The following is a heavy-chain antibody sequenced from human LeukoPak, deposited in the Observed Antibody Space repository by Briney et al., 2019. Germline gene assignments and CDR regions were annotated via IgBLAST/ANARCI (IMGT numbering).Heavy chain of an antibody. D-gene: IGHD3-22*01. CDR3: AREWGHDTSGYYYGY. V-gene: IGHV1-69*13. J-gene: IGHJ4*02. CDR2: IIPIFGTA. CDR1: GGTFSSYG. Sequence: SVTVSFKASGGTFSSYGISWVRQAPGQGLEWMGGIIPIFGTANYAQKFQGRVTITADESTSTAYMELSSLRSEDTAVYYCAREWGHDTSGYYYGYWGQGTLVTVSS.